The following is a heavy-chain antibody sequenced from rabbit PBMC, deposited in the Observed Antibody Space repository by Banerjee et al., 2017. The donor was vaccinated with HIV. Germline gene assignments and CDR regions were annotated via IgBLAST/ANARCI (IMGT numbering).Heavy chain of an antibody. CDR3: ARDLAGAIGWNFNL. D-gene: IGHD4-1*01. Sequence: QEQLEESGGGLVQPGGSLKLSCKASGFDFSSYGVNWVRQAPGKGLEWIGYITYGGSAYYASWVKGRFTISKTSSTTVTLQMTSLTAADTATYFCARDLAGAIGWNFNLWGPGTLVTVS. CDR2: ITYGGSA. V-gene: IGHV1S39*01. CDR1: GFDFSSYG. J-gene: IGHJ4*01.